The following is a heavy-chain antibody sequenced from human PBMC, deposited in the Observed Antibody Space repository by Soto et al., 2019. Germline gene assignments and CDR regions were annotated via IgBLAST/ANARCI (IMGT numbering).Heavy chain of an antibody. V-gene: IGHV3-21*01. D-gene: IGHD4-4*01. CDR3: AREGINNYNEYYFDS. CDR2: ISGSGDYT. J-gene: IGHJ4*02. CDR1: GFTFSTYS. Sequence: GGSLRLSCAASGFTFSTYSMNWVRQAPGKGLEWVSSISGSGDYTHYADFLRGRFTISRDNAKTSLYLQMNSLRAEDTAVYYCAREGINNYNEYYFDSWGQGTVVTVSS.